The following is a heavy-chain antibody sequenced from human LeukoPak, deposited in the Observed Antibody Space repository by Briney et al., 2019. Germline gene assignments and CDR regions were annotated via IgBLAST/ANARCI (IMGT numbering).Heavy chain of an antibody. D-gene: IGHD5-18*01. J-gene: IGHJ4*02. CDR1: GFIFRSYG. V-gene: IGHV3-30*18. Sequence: PGRSLRLSCVASGFIFRSYGMHWVRQAPGKGLEWVAVTSYDGSNKYYADSVKGRFTISRDNSKNTLYLQMNSLRAEDTAVYYCAKAQKGIQLWLGEIDYWGQGTLVTVSS. CDR3: AKAQKGIQLWLGEIDY. CDR2: TSYDGSNK.